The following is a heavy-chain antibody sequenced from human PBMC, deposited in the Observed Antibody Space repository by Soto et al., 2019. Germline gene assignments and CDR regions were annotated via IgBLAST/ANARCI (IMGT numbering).Heavy chain of an antibody. J-gene: IGHJ6*02. D-gene: IGHD6-6*01. Sequence: GGSLRLSCAASGSTFSGYGMSGVRQAPGKGLEWVSAISGSGGSTYYADSVKGRFTISRDNSKNTLYLQMNSLRAEDTAVYYYATYSSSAVWYYYYGMDVWGQGTTVTVSS. CDR2: ISGSGGST. CDR1: GSTFSGYG. V-gene: IGHV3-23*01. CDR3: ATYSSSAVWYYYYGMDV.